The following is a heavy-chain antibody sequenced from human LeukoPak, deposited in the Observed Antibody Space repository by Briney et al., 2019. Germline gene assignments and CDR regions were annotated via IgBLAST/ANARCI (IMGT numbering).Heavy chain of an antibody. Sequence: GGSLRLSCAASGFTFSTYSMTWVRQGPGKGLEWVSSIYPSGDSTFYADSVKGRFTISRDNSKNTLYLQMSSLRTEDTAIYYCAKDVVPDSGWDLDYWGQGTLVTVSP. V-gene: IGHV3-23*01. CDR1: GFTFSTYS. CDR2: IYPSGDST. D-gene: IGHD6-19*01. CDR3: AKDVVPDSGWDLDY. J-gene: IGHJ4*02.